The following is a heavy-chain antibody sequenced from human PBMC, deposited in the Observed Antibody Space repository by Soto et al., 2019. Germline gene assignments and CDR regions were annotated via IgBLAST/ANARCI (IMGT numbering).Heavy chain of an antibody. D-gene: IGHD6-13*01. CDR1: GYSFTSYW. Sequence: GESLKISCKGSGYSFTSYWIGWVRQMPGKGLEWMGIIYPGDSDTRYSPSFQGQVTISADKSISTAYLQWSSLKASDTAMYYCARLGLGIAAAGTGAYYYYYGMDVWGQGTTVTVSS. V-gene: IGHV5-51*01. CDR2: IYPGDSDT. CDR3: ARLGLGIAAAGTGAYYYYYGMDV. J-gene: IGHJ6*02.